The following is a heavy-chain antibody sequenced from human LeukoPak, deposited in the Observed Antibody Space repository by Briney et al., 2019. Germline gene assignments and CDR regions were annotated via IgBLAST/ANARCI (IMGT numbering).Heavy chain of an antibody. V-gene: IGHV4-39*07. J-gene: IGHJ3*02. CDR3: ARDLGGSYPSAFDI. CDR1: GGSISSSSYY. D-gene: IGHD1-26*01. Sequence: SETLSLTCTVSGGSISSSSYYWGWIRQSPGKGLEWIGSIYYSGSTYYNPSLKSRVTISVDTSKNQFSLKLSSVTAADTAVYYCARDLGGSYPSAFDIWGQGTMVTVSS. CDR2: IYYSGST.